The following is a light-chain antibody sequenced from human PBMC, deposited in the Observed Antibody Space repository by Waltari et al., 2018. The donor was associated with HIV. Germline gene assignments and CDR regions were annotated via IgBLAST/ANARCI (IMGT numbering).Light chain of an antibody. CDR3: SSWDYSLSAHVV. Sequence: QSALTQDAPVSATVGPKITPSCTGNSHNIGSYSSGWYQQSSHVAPKTVMFGNSLPSGIPDRFSGSKSGTTASLTISGLQPEDEADYYCSSWDYSLSAHVVFGGGTKLTVL. J-gene: IGLJ2*01. V-gene: IGLV1-44*01. CDR1: SHNIGSYS. CDR2: GNS.